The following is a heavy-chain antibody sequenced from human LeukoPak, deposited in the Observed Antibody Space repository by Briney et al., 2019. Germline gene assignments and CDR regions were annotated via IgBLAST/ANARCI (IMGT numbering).Heavy chain of an antibody. V-gene: IGHV3-23*01. D-gene: IGHD3-9*01. CDR3: AKWGDYDVLTGYYVSDF. J-gene: IGHJ4*02. CDR2: ISGRSDNT. Sequence: GASLRLSCAASGFIFSNCAMYWVRQAPGKGLEWVSAISGRSDNTYYADSVKGRFTLSRDSSKNTLYLQMNSLRADDTAVYYCAKWGDYDVLTGYYVSDFWGQGTLVTVSS. CDR1: GFIFSNCA.